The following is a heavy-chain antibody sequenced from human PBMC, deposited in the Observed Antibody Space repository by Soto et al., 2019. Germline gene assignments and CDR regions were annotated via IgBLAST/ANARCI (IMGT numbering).Heavy chain of an antibody. CDR2: IIPIFGTA. CDR3: VRGYYDVYYYYYYGMSV. V-gene: IGHV1-69*01. Sequence: QVQLVQSGAEVKKPGSSVKVSCKASGGTFSSYAISWVRQAPGQGLEWMGGIIPIFGTANYAQKFQGRVTITADESTSTAYMELSSLRSDDTAVYYCVRGYYDVYYYYYYGMSVWGQGTTVTFAS. J-gene: IGHJ6*02. CDR1: GGTFSSYA. D-gene: IGHD1-26*01.